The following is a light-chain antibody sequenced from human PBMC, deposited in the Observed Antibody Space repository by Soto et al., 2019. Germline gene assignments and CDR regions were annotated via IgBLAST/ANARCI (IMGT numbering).Light chain of an antibody. CDR2: AAT. Sequence: DIQMTQSPSSLSASVGDRVTISCRASQSISTFLNWYQQAPGRAPKLLISAATSLQSGVPSRFSGSGSGTDFTLTISSLQPEDVATYYCQQTYRTPPYTFGQGTKVEIK. CDR3: QQTYRTPPYT. CDR1: QSISTF. J-gene: IGKJ2*01. V-gene: IGKV1-39*01.